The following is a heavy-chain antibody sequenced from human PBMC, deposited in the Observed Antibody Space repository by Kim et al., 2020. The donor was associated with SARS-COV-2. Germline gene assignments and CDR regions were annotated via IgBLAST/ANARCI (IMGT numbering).Heavy chain of an antibody. V-gene: IGHV4-4*08. CDR1: GGSVSAFH. Sequence: SETLSLTCTVSGGSVSAFHCSWIRQPPGKGLEWIGQIYNSGYSNFNPSLKSRISISLDKSKNHFSLTLSSVTAADTADYYCAVYIPGYGGRGSWGQGTLVTVSS. CDR2: IYNSGYS. D-gene: IGHD3-9*01. J-gene: IGHJ5*02. CDR3: AVYIPGYGGRGS.